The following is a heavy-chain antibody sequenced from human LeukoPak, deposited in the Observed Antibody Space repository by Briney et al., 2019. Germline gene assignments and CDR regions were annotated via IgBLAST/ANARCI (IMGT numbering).Heavy chain of an antibody. Sequence: GASVKVSCKASGYTFTSYYMHWVRQAPGQGLEWMGIINPSGGSTSYAQKFQGRVTMTRDTSTSTVYMELSSLRSEDTAVYYCARALLGYCSGGSCYTGYWGQGTLVTVSS. CDR3: ARALLGYCSGGSCYTGY. D-gene: IGHD2-15*01. CDR2: INPSGGST. V-gene: IGHV1-46*01. J-gene: IGHJ4*02. CDR1: GYTFTSYY.